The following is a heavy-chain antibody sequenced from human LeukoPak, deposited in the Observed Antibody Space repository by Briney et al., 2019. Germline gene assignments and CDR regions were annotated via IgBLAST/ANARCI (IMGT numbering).Heavy chain of an antibody. CDR1: GGTFSSYA. D-gene: IGHD6-6*01. V-gene: IGHV1-69*06. CDR3: ASRTKYSSSWFDP. J-gene: IGHJ5*02. Sequence: SVKVSCKASGGTFSSYAISWVRQAPGQGLEWMGGIIPIFGTANYAQKFQGRVTITADKSTSTAYMELSSLRSEDTAVYYCASRTKYSSSWFDPWGRGTLVTVSS. CDR2: IIPIFGTA.